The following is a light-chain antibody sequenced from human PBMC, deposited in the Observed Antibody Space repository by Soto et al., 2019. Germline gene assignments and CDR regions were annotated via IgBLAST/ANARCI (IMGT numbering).Light chain of an antibody. CDR3: SSYTGTSTQV. CDR1: SSDVGHYDY. Sequence: QSAXXXPASVSGSPGQSITISCXXSSSDVGHYDYVSWFQQHPGRAPTLLIYDVTYRPSGVSNRFSGAKSGSTASLTISGLRTEDEANYYCSSYTGTSTQVFGTGTKLTVL. J-gene: IGLJ1*01. CDR2: DVT. V-gene: IGLV2-14*03.